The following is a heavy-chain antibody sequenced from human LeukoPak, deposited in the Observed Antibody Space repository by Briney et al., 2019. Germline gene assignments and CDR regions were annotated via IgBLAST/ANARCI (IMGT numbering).Heavy chain of an antibody. D-gene: IGHD3-22*01. V-gene: IGHV1-2*02. J-gene: IGHJ4*02. CDR2: INPNSGGT. Sequence: GASVKVSCKASGYTFTGYYMHWVRQAPGRGLEWMGWINPNSGGTNYAQKFQGRVTVTRDTSISTAYMELSRLRSDDTAVYYCARDPYDSSGYGYDYWGQGTLVTVSS. CDR3: ARDPYDSSGYGYDY. CDR1: GYTFTGYY.